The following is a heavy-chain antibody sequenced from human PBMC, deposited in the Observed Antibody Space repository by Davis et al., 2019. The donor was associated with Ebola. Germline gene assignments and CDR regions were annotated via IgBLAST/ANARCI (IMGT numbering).Heavy chain of an antibody. Sequence: GESLKISCAASGFTFSSYAMSWVRQAPGKGLEWVSAISGSGGSTYYADSVKGRFTISRDNSKNTLYLQMNSLRAEDTAVYYCAKDHCTNGVCYLWVYWGQGTLVTVSS. V-gene: IGHV3-23*01. CDR1: GFTFSSYA. CDR2: ISGSGGST. D-gene: IGHD2-8*01. J-gene: IGHJ4*02. CDR3: AKDHCTNGVCYLWVY.